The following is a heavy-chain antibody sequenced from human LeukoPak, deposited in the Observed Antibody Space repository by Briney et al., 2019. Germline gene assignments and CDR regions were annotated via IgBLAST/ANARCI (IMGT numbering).Heavy chain of an antibody. J-gene: IGHJ6*03. D-gene: IGHD2-2*02. Sequence: GGSLRLSCAASGFTFSSYAMSWVRQAPAKGLEWVSATSGSGGRTYYADSVEGRFTISRDNSKNTLYLQMHSLRAEDTAVYYCAKLGHGGYNSYMHVWGKGTTVTVSS. V-gene: IGHV3-23*01. CDR3: AKLGHGGYNSYMHV. CDR1: GFTFSSYA. CDR2: TSGSGGRT.